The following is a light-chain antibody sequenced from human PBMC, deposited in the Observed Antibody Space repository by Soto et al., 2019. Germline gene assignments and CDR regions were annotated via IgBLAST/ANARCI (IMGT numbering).Light chain of an antibody. J-gene: IGKJ1*01. CDR1: QSISSGY. Sequence: EIVFTQSPGTLSLSPGESATLSCRASQSISSGYLAWYQQKNGQAPRLLIYGASSRASGIPDTFSGRGSGTDFTLTISSLQPEDFAVYYCQQYNNWPWTFGPGTKVDIK. CDR3: QQYNNWPWT. V-gene: IGKV3-20*01. CDR2: GAS.